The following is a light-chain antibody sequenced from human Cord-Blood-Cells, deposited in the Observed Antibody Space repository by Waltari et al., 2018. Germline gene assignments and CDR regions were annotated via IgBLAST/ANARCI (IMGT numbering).Light chain of an antibody. CDR1: QYISNY. V-gene: IGKV1-33*01. J-gene: IGKJ4*01. CDR3: QQYDNLPLT. CDR2: DAS. Sequence: DTQITQSPSSPHDSVGHSVTITCQASQYISNYLNWYQQKPGKAPKLLIYDASNLETGVPSRFSGSGSGTDFTFTISSLQPEDIATYYCQQYDNLPLTFGGGTKVEIK.